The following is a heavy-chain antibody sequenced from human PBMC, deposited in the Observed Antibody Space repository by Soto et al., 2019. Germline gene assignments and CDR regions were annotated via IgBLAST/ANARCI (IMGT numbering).Heavy chain of an antibody. CDR3: AKEAPRPFRHSSGPPEDAFDI. D-gene: IGHD6-19*01. CDR2: ISGSGGST. V-gene: IGHV3-23*01. CDR1: GFTFSSYA. Sequence: EVQLLESGGGLVQPGGSLRLSCAASGFTFSSYAMSWVRQAPGKGLEWVSAISGSGGSTYYADSVKGRFTISRDNSKNTLYLQMNSLRAEDTAVYYCAKEAPRPFRHSSGPPEDAFDIWGQGTMVTVSS. J-gene: IGHJ3*02.